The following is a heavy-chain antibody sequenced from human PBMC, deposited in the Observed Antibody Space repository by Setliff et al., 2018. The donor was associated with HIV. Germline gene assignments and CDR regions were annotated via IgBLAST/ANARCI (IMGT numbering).Heavy chain of an antibody. CDR3: ASWHGGQEAFEI. Sequence: SETLSLTCTVSDDSFSTSDYWWAWVRQPPGKGLEWIGSIYHDGRTYYSPSLESRVTMTLDMSKSQFSLSLRSLTAADTAVYYCASWHGGQEAFEIWGQGTKVTVSS. V-gene: IGHV4-39*07. CDR1: DDSFSTSDYW. CDR2: IYHDGRT. J-gene: IGHJ3*02. D-gene: IGHD3-16*01.